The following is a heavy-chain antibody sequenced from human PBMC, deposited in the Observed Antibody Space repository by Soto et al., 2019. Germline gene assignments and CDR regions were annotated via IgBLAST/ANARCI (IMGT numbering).Heavy chain of an antibody. J-gene: IGHJ6*02. CDR1: GYTFATYA. D-gene: IGHD3-9*01. Sequence: QVQLVQSGAEVKKPGASVKVSCKASGYTFATYAIHWVRQAPGQRLEWMGWINTGNGNTEYSQNFQGRVTITRDTSASTAYMELGSLRSEETAMYYCTRVNTIFLSPDYYGYDMDVWGQGTTVTVAS. CDR3: TRVNTIFLSPDYYGYDMDV. V-gene: IGHV1-3*04. CDR2: INTGNGNT.